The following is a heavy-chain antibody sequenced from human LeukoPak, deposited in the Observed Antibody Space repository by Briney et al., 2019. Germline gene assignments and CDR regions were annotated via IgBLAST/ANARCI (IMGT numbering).Heavy chain of an antibody. CDR3: ARDKGPYWYFDL. J-gene: IGHJ2*01. CDR2: IYYSGST. V-gene: IGHV4-59*01. CDR1: GDSISTYY. Sequence: PSETLSLTCTASGDSISTYYWSWIRQPPGKGLEWIGYIYYSGSTDYNPSLKSRVTISVDTSEIQFSLRLSSVTAADTAVYHCARDKGPYWYFDLWGRGTLVTVSS.